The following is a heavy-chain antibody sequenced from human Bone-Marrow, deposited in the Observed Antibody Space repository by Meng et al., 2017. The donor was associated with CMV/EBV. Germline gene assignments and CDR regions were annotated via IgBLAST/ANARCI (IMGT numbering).Heavy chain of an antibody. CDR2: MNPNNSNT. D-gene: IGHD2-8*01. CDR3: AKGIREWDYYYYGMDV. CDR1: GYTFTSCD. J-gene: IGHJ6*02. V-gene: IGHV1-8*01. Sequence: ASVKVSCKASGYTFTSCDINWVRQAAGQGLEWMGWMNPNNSNTVYAQKFQGRVTITRNTSISTAYMDLNSLRAEDTAVYYCAKGIREWDYYYYGMDVWGQGTTVTVSS.